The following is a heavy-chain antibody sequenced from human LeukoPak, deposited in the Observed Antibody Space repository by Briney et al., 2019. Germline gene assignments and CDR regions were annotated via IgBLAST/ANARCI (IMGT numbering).Heavy chain of an antibody. D-gene: IGHD6-19*01. V-gene: IGHV4-59*01. J-gene: IGHJ6*02. CDR3: ARESQWYYGMDV. CDR1: GGSIRSYY. CDR2: TYSSGSS. Sequence: SETLSLTCTVSGGSIRSYYWSWIRQPPGKGLEWIGYTYSSGSSNYNPSLKSRVTISIDTSKNQFSLRLSSVTAADTAVYYGARESQWYYGMDVWGQGTTVTVSS.